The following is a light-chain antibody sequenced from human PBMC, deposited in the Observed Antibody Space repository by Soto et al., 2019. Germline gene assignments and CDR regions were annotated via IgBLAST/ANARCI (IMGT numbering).Light chain of an antibody. Sequence: QSVLTQPPSASGSPGQSVTISCTGTSSDVGGYNYVSWYQQHPGKAPKLMIYEVSNRPSGVPDRFSGSKSGNTASLTISGLQPEDETDYYCTSFTTSKTYIFGTGTKVTVL. CDR2: EVS. CDR1: SSDVGGYNY. J-gene: IGLJ1*01. V-gene: IGLV2-8*01. CDR3: TSFTTSKTYI.